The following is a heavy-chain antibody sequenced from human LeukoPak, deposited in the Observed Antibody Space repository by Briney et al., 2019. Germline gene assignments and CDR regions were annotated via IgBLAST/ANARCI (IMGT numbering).Heavy chain of an antibody. D-gene: IGHD3-10*01. V-gene: IGHV3-30*18. Sequence: GGSLRLSCAASDFSFSTYGMHWVRQGPGKGLEWVALISNDGTKTYHADSVKGRFTISRDKSKNTVYLQMDSLRPEDTAVYYRAKMWGTIIRGLIPYYYGMDVWGQGTTVTVSS. CDR1: DFSFSTYG. J-gene: IGHJ6*02. CDR3: AKMWGTIIRGLIPYYYGMDV. CDR2: ISNDGTKT.